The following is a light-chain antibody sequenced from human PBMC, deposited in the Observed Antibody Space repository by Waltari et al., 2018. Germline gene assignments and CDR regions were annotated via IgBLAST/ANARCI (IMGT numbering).Light chain of an antibody. J-gene: IGKJ1*01. Sequence: DIQITQSPSSLSASVGDRVTITCRASQSISSYLNWYQQKPGEAPKLLIYAASSLQSGVPSRFSGSGSGTEFTLTISSLQPEDFATYYCQQSYSTPQTFGQGTKVEIK. CDR2: AAS. V-gene: IGKV1-39*01. CDR1: QSISSY. CDR3: QQSYSTPQT.